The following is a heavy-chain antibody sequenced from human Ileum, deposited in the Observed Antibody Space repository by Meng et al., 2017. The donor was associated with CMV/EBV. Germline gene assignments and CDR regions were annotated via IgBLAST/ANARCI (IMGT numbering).Heavy chain of an antibody. CDR1: GDSISGSNTA. Sequence: QVQLQQSGPGLVKPSQTLSLTCFISGDSISGSNTAWNWLRQSPSTGLEWLGRIFYRSKWYYDYAVSVNSRIAIIPDTSKNQLSLQLNSVTPEDTAVYYCTSGWGLNYWGQGTLVTVSS. D-gene: IGHD3-10*01. CDR2: IFYRSKWYY. V-gene: IGHV6-1*01. CDR3: TSGWGLNY. J-gene: IGHJ4*02.